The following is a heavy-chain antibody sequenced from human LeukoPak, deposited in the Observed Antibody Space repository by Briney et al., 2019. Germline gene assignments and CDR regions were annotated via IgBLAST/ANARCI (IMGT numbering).Heavy chain of an antibody. V-gene: IGHV1-8*03. D-gene: IGHD3-10*01. CDR1: GYTFTSYG. J-gene: IGHJ3*02. CDR3: AREAVPTGSLYPKNDAFDI. Sequence: ASVRVSCKASGYTFTSYGISWVRQAPGQGLEWMGWMNPNSGNTGYAQKFQGRVTITRNTSISTAYMELSSLRSEDTAVYYCAREAVPTGSLYPKNDAFDIWGQGTMVTVSS. CDR2: MNPNSGNT.